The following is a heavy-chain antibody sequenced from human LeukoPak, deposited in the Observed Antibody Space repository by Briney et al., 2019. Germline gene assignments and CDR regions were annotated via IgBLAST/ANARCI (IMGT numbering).Heavy chain of an antibody. V-gene: IGHV3-48*03. Sequence: GGSLRLSCAASGFTFSSYEMNWVRQAPGKGLEWVSYISSSGSTIHFADSVKGRFTISRDNAKNSVSLQINSLRAEDTALYYCARDRHFVAFDIWGQGTMVTVSS. J-gene: IGHJ3*02. CDR2: ISSSGSTI. CDR3: ARDRHFVAFDI. CDR1: GFTFSSYE.